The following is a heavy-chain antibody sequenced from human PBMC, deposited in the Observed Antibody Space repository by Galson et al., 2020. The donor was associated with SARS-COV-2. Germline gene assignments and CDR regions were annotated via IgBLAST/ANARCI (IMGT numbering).Heavy chain of an antibody. CDR1: GDSISSHY. Sequence: SETLSLTCTVSGDSISSHYWSWIRQPPGKGLEWNGYIYYSGSTNYNPSLKSRVTISIDTSKNQFSLKLSSVTAADTAVYYCATDYFYGSGSWYWGQGTLVTVSS. V-gene: IGHV4-59*11. CDR2: IYYSGST. D-gene: IGHD3-10*01. J-gene: IGHJ4*02. CDR3: ATDYFYGSGSWY.